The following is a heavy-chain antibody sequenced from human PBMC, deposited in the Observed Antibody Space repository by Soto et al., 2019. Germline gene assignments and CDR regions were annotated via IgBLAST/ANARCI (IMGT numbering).Heavy chain of an antibody. V-gene: IGHV3-30*04. D-gene: IGHD6-19*01. CDR3: YSSGW. CDR2: VSDDGVTK. CDR1: GFTFGSFA. Sequence: QVQLVESGGGVVQPGRSLRLSCAASGFTFGSFAMHWVRQAPGKGLEWVALVSDDGVTKYYADSVMGRFTISRDNSKNTLYLDMNRLRTEDTAVYYGYSSGWWGQGTLVTVSS. J-gene: IGHJ4*02.